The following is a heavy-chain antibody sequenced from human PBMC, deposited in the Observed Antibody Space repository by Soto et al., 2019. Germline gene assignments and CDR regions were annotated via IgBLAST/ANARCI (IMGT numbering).Heavy chain of an antibody. CDR1: GFNFSSYG. Sequence: PGRSLRLSCAASGFNFSSYGMHWVRQAPGKGLEWVAVISYDGSNKYYADSVKGRFTISRDNSKNTLYLQMNSLRAEDTAVYYCAKDEDAATTYLAVGDYWGQGTLVTVFS. D-gene: IGHD4-17*01. V-gene: IGHV3-30*18. CDR2: ISYDGSNK. J-gene: IGHJ4*02. CDR3: AKDEDAATTYLAVGDY.